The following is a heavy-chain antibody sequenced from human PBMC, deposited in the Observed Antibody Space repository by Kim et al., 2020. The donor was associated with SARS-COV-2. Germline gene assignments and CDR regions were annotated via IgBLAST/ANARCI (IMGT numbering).Heavy chain of an antibody. Sequence: GGSLRLSCAASGFTFSSYSMNWVRQAPGKGLEWVSSISSSSSYIYYADSVKGRFTISRDNANNSLYLQMNSLRAEDTAVYYCARDDYGYSGYAPDYWGQGTLVTVSS. V-gene: IGHV3-21*01. CDR3: ARDDYGYSGYAPDY. CDR1: GFTFSSYS. D-gene: IGHD5-12*01. CDR2: ISSSSSYI. J-gene: IGHJ4*02.